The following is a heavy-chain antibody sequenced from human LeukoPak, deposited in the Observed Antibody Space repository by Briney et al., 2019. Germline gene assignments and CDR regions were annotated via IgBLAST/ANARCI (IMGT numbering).Heavy chain of an antibody. V-gene: IGHV4-39*01. Sequence: SETLSVTCTVSGGSISSSSYYWGWIRQPPGKGLEWIGSIYYSGSTYYNPSLKSRVTISVDTSKNQFSLKLSSVAAADTAVYYCARQTVWFGELGISPFDYWGQGTLVTVSS. CDR1: GGSISSSSYY. CDR3: ARQTVWFGELGISPFDY. CDR2: IYYSGST. D-gene: IGHD3-10*01. J-gene: IGHJ4*02.